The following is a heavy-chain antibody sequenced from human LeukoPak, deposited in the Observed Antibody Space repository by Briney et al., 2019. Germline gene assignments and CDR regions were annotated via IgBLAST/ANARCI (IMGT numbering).Heavy chain of an antibody. J-gene: IGHJ4*02. Sequence: PGGTLRLSCAASGFTFSSYGMSWVRQAPGKGLEWVSSISGSGSSTYYADSVKGRFTISRDNSKNTLYLQMNSLRAEDTAVYYCAKRDSSSWYLGYWGQGTLVTVSS. V-gene: IGHV3-23*01. D-gene: IGHD6-13*01. CDR1: GFTFSSYG. CDR3: AKRDSSSWYLGY. CDR2: ISGSGSST.